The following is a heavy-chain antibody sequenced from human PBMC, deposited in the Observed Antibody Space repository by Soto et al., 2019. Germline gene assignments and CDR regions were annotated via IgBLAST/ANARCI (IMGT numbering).Heavy chain of an antibody. V-gene: IGHV3-11*05. D-gene: IGHD6-13*01. CDR3: ARGRGAAADYFDF. CDR2: ISSSTSHT. J-gene: IGHJ4*01. Sequence: QVQLVESGGGLVKPGGSLRLSCAVSGFTFSDYCMTWIRQAPGKGLEWVSYISSSTSHTNYADSVKGRFTISRDNAKNSLFLQMNSLRADDTAVYYCARGRGAAADYFDFWGHGTPVTVSS. CDR1: GFTFSDYC.